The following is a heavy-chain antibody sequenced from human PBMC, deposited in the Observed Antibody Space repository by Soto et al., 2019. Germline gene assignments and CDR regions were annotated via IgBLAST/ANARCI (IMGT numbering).Heavy chain of an antibody. J-gene: IGHJ2*01. CDR1: GFTFSSYG. Sequence: GGSLRLSCAASGFTFSSYGMHWVRQAPGKGLEWVAVISYDGSNKYYADSVKGRFTISRDNSKNTLYLQMNSLRAEDTAVYYCVGGSYSSSLNWYFDLWGRGTLVTVSS. CDR3: VGGSYSSSLNWYFDL. V-gene: IGHV3-30*03. CDR2: ISYDGSNK. D-gene: IGHD6-6*01.